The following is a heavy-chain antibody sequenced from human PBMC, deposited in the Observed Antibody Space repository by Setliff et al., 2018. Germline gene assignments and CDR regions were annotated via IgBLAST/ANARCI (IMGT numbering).Heavy chain of an antibody. J-gene: IGHJ6*02. V-gene: IGHV1-18*01. Sequence: GASVQVSCKASGYTFTSYGISWVRQAPGQGLEWMGWISAYNGNTNYAQKLQGRVTMTTDTSTSTAYMELRSLRSDDTAVYYCARANDYSSGWYFYYYGMDVWGQGTTVTVSS. CDR1: GYTFTSYG. CDR3: ARANDYSSGWYFYYYGMDV. CDR2: ISAYNGNT. D-gene: IGHD6-19*01.